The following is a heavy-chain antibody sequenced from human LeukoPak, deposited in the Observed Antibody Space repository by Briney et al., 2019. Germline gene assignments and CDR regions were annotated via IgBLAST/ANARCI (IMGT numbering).Heavy chain of an antibody. V-gene: IGHV1-2*02. CDR3: ASPSGSSWYSKYYFVH. CDR1: GYTFTDHN. CDR2: INPNSGAT. Sequence: GASVKVSCKASGYTFTDHNMHWIRQDPGQGLEWMGWINPNSGATNYAQKFQGRVTMTRDTSISTVYMELNRLRSDDTAVYYCASPSGSSWYSKYYFVHWGQGTLVTVSS. J-gene: IGHJ4*02. D-gene: IGHD6-13*01.